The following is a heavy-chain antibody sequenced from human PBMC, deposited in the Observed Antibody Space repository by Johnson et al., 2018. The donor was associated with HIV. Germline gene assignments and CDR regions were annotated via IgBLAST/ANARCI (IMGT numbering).Heavy chain of an antibody. CDR2: ISSSGSSI. CDR3: ARGVSSGYYSNAFDV. Sequence: QVQLVESGGGLVKPRGSLRLSCAASGFIFRDYYMSWIRQAPGKGLEWVSYISSSGSSIYYADSVKGRFTISRDNAKNSLYLQMNSLRAEDTALYYCARGVSSGYYSNAFDVWGQGTMVTVSS. CDR1: GFIFRDYY. D-gene: IGHD3-22*01. J-gene: IGHJ3*01. V-gene: IGHV3-11*01.